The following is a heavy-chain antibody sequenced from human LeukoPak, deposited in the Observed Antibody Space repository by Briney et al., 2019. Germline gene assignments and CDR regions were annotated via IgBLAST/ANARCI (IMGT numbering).Heavy chain of an antibody. V-gene: IGHV1-69*13. J-gene: IGHJ4*02. CDR3: AAAEEYCSGGSCYSLPDY. Sequence: GASVKVSCKASGGTFSSYAISWVRQAPGQGLEWMGGIIPIFGTANYAQKFQGRVTITADESTSTAYMELSSLRSEDTAVYYCAAAEEYCSGGSCYSLPDYWGQGTPVTVSS. D-gene: IGHD2-15*01. CDR2: IIPIFGTA. CDR1: GGTFSSYA.